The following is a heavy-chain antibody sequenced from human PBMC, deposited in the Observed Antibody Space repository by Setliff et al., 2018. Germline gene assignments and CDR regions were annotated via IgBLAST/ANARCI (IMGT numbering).Heavy chain of an antibody. D-gene: IGHD6-19*01. CDR2: IRSKADSYAT. CDR3: ARPFSYSSCWYVYGY. Sequence: GGSLRLSCAASGFTFSGSAVYWVRQASGRGLEWVGRIRSKADSYATAYAASVKARFTISRDDSKNTAYLQVNSLKTEDTAVYYCARPFSYSSCWYVYGYWGQGTLVTVSS. J-gene: IGHJ4*02. V-gene: IGHV3-73*01. CDR1: GFTFSGSA.